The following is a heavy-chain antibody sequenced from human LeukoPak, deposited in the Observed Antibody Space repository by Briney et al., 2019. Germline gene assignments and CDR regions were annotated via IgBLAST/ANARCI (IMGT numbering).Heavy chain of an antibody. Sequence: GGSLRLSCAASGFTFSSYGMHWVRQAPGKGLEWAAVISYDGSNKYYADSVKGRFTISRDNSKNTLYLQMNSLRAEDTAVYYCAKEMADNWNDGFDYWGQGTLVTVSS. CDR1: GFTFSSYG. CDR3: AKEMADNWNDGFDY. V-gene: IGHV3-30*18. CDR2: ISYDGSNK. D-gene: IGHD1-1*01. J-gene: IGHJ4*02.